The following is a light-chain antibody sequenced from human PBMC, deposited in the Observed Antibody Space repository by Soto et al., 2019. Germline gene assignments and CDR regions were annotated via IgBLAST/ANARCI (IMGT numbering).Light chain of an antibody. V-gene: IGKV1-9*01. CDR2: ATS. J-gene: IGKJ4*01. CDR3: QQLNSYPVT. Sequence: DIQLTQSPSFLSASVGDRVTITCRASHGRNRYFAWYQQKPGKAPKLLLYATSTLQSVFPSRFSGSGSGAEFTLTITSLQPEDIATYYFQQLNSYPVTFCGGTKVEIK. CDR1: HGRNRY.